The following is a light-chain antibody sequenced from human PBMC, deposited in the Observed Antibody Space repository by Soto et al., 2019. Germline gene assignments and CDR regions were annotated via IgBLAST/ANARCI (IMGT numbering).Light chain of an antibody. CDR3: ATWDTSLSAHVV. Sequence: QSALTQPPSVSAAPGQKVTISCSGSSSNIGSHYVSWYQQLPGTAPKLLIYDDNKRPSGIPDRFSGSKSGTSATLGITGLQTGDEADYYCATWDTSLSAHVVFGGGTKATVL. CDR1: SSNIGSHY. J-gene: IGLJ2*01. V-gene: IGLV1-51*01. CDR2: DDN.